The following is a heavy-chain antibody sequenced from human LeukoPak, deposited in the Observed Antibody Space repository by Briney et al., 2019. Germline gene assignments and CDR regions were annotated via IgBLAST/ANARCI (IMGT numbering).Heavy chain of an antibody. CDR2: IYPGDSDT. CDR1: GYSFTSYW. Sequence: GESLQISCQGSGYSFTSYWIGWVRQMPGKGLGWMGIIYPGDSDTRYSPSFQGQVTFSADKSISTAYLQWSSLKASHTAMYYCARRPYGDYPLNWFDPWGQGTLVTVSS. V-gene: IGHV5-51*01. CDR3: ARRPYGDYPLNWFDP. D-gene: IGHD4-17*01. J-gene: IGHJ5*02.